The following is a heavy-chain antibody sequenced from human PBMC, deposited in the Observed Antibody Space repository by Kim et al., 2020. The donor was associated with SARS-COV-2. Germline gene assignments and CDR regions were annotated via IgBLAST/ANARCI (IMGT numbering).Heavy chain of an antibody. Sequence: GGSLRLSCTASGFTFGDYAMSWFRQAPGKGLEWVGFIRSKAYGGTTEYAASVKGRFTISRDDSKSIAYLQMNSLKTEDTAVYYCTRVTDIVVVPAANPLFDYWGQGTLVTVSS. V-gene: IGHV3-49*03. CDR1: GFTFGDYA. CDR3: TRVTDIVVVPAANPLFDY. J-gene: IGHJ4*02. D-gene: IGHD2-2*01. CDR2: IRSKAYGGTT.